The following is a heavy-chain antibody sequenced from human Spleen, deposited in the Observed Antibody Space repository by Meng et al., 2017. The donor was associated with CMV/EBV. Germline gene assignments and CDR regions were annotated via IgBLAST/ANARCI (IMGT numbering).Heavy chain of an antibody. J-gene: IGHJ5*02. V-gene: IGHV3-74*01. CDR2: ISCEESDT. CDR1: GFTISWCG. Sequence: CAAWGFTISWCGVHWGSQQQGGGVVWGSRISCEESDTSYGESVKSRFTISRDNAKNTLYLKMNSMRAEDTAVYYCARDRDQLNWFDPWGQGTLVTVSS. CDR3: ARDRDQLNWFDP. D-gene: IGHD3-10*01.